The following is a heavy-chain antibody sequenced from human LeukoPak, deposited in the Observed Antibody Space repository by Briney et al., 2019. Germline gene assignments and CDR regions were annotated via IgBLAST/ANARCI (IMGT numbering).Heavy chain of an antibody. V-gene: IGHV1-2*02. CDR1: GYTFTGYY. D-gene: IGHD3-3*01. CDR2: INPNSGGT. Sequence: ASVKVSCKASGYTFTGYYMHWVRQAPGQGLEWMGWINPNSGGTNYAQKFQGGVTMTRDTSISTAYMELSRLRSDDTAVYYCARSGGWYYDFWSGSMNGMDVWGQGTTVTVSS. J-gene: IGHJ6*02. CDR3: ARSGGWYYDFWSGSMNGMDV.